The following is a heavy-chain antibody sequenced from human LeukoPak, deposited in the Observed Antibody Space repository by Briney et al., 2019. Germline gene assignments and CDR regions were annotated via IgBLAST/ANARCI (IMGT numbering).Heavy chain of an antibody. J-gene: IGHJ4*02. Sequence: ASVKVSCKASGYTFSSYGISWVRQAPGQGLEWMGWISGYNGNTDYAQKLQGRVTMTTDTSTSTAYMELRSLRSDDTAVYYCARDWYDSLSEVVFDYWGQGTLVTVSS. CDR1: GYTFSSYG. V-gene: IGHV1-18*01. D-gene: IGHD3-22*01. CDR2: ISGYNGNT. CDR3: ARDWYDSLSEVVFDY.